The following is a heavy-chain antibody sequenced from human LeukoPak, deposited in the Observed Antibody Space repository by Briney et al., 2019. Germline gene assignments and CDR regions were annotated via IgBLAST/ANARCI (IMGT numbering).Heavy chain of an antibody. D-gene: IGHD7-27*01. J-gene: IGHJ4*02. Sequence: GGSLRLSCAASGFTFSSYNMGWVRQAPGKGLEWVSSISSSSSFIHYADSLKGRFTISRDNAQNSLYLRMTSLRAEDTALYYCARGHPWGLAFDYWGQGTLVTVSS. CDR2: ISSSSSFI. V-gene: IGHV3-21*01. CDR3: ARGHPWGLAFDY. CDR1: GFTFSSYN.